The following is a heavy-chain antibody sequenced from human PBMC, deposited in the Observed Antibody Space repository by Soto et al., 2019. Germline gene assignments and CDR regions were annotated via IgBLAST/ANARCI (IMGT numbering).Heavy chain of an antibody. D-gene: IGHD3-16*02. CDR1: GFTFNSYW. J-gene: IGHJ4*02. CDR3: ARDHTSPVITGDN. V-gene: IGHV3-7*01. CDR2: INQDGTEQ. Sequence: GGSLRLSCAASGFTFNSYWMSWVRQAPGKGLQWVASINQDGTEQHYVDSVRGRFTVSRDNVRNSLYLQVNSLRAEDTAVYYCARDHTSPVITGDNWGQGSLVTVSS.